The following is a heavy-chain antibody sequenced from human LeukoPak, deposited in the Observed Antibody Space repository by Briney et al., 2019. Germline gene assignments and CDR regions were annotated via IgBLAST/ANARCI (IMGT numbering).Heavy chain of an antibody. V-gene: IGHV3-30-3*01. J-gene: IGHJ4*02. CDR3: ARASIYSSSWYGEDY. D-gene: IGHD6-13*01. CDR1: GFTFSSYA. CDR2: ISYDGSNK. Sequence: PGGSLRLSCAASGFTFSSYAMHWVRQAPGKGLEWVAVISYDGSNKYYADSVKGRFTISRDNSKNTLYLQMNSLRAEDTAVYYCARASIYSSSWYGEDYWGQGTLVTVSS.